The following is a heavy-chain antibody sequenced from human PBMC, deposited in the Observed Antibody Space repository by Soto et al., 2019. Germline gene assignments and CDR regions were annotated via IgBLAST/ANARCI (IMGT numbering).Heavy chain of an antibody. CDR1: GFSLSTRGVG. Sequence: SGPTLVNPTQTLTVTCTFSGFSLSTRGVGMGWIRQPPGKALEWLALIYWDYDRRYSPSLKSRVTVTMDTSKNQVFLTMTNVDPADTATYYCAHRLKDYYDSSGSWGNDAHDVWGPGTMVTVSS. V-gene: IGHV2-5*02. J-gene: IGHJ3*01. CDR2: IYWDYDR. CDR3: AHRLKDYYDSSGSWGNDAHDV. D-gene: IGHD3-22*01.